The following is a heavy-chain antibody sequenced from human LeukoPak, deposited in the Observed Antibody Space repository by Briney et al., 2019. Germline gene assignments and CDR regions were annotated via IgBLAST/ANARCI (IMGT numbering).Heavy chain of an antibody. CDR3: ARVLVPVVTAIIYYFDY. CDR2: ISAYNGNT. Sequence: ASVKVSCKASGYTFTSYGISWVRQAPGQGLEWMGWISAYNGNTNYAQKLQGRVTMTTDTSTSTAYMELRSLRSDDTAVYYCARVLVPVVTAIIYYFDYWGQGTLVTVSS. D-gene: IGHD2-21*02. CDR1: GYTFTSYG. V-gene: IGHV1-18*01. J-gene: IGHJ4*02.